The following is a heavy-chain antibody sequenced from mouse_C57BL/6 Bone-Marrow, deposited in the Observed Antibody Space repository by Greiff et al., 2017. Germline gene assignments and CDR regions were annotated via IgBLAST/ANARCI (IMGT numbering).Heavy chain of an antibody. Sequence: EVQLQESGPGMVTPSQSLSLTCTFTGYSITSGYDWHWIRHFPGNKLEWMGYISYSGSTNYNPSLKSRISITHATSKNHFFLKLNSVTTEDTATYYCASGDYDGFAYWGQGTLVTVSA. D-gene: IGHD2-4*01. V-gene: IGHV3-1*01. CDR3: ASGDYDGFAY. CDR1: GYSITSGYD. CDR2: ISYSGST. J-gene: IGHJ3*01.